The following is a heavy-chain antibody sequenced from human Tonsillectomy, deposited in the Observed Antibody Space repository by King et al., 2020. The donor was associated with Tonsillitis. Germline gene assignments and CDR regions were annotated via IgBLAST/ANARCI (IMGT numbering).Heavy chain of an antibody. CDR1: GYTFSGSA. D-gene: IGHD4-11*01. CDR3: TSLGDDTVTTFNY. V-gene: IGHV3-73*02. J-gene: IGHJ4*02. CDR2: IRSKANNYAT. Sequence: VQLVESGGGLVQPGGSLKLPCTASGYTFSGSAIHWVRQASGGGLEWVVRIRSKANNYATEYAASVEGRFTISRDDSNNMAYLQMNSLKTEDTAVYYCTSLGDDTVTTFNYWGQGTLVTVSS.